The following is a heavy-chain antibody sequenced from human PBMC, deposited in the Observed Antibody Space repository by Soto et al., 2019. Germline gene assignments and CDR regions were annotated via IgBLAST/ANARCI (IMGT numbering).Heavy chain of an antibody. CDR3: ARAFASNKYWFDP. CDR1: GGSFSSYI. Sequence: QVQLVQSGAEVKKPGSSVKVSCKASGGSFSSYIISWVRQAPGQGLEWMGGIIPIFGAANYAQKFQDRVTITADESTRTAYMELSSLRSEDTALYYCARAFASNKYWFDPWGQGTLFTVSS. V-gene: IGHV1-69*01. J-gene: IGHJ5*02. CDR2: IIPIFGAA. D-gene: IGHD3-16*01.